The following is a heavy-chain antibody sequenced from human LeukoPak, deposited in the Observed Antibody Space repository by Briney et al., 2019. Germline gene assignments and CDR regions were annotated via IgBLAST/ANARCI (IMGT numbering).Heavy chain of an antibody. Sequence: ASVKVPCKASGYTFTGYYMHWVRQAPGQGLEWMGWINPNSGGTNYAQKFQGRVTMTRDTSISTAYMELSRLRSDDTAVYYCARGSSAVALYYFDYWGQGTLVTVSS. D-gene: IGHD6-19*01. J-gene: IGHJ4*02. CDR3: ARGSSAVALYYFDY. CDR2: INPNSGGT. CDR1: GYTFTGYY. V-gene: IGHV1-2*02.